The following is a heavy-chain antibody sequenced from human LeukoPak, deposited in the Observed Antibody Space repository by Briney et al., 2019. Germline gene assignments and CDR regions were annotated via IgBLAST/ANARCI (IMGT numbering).Heavy chain of an antibody. V-gene: IGHV3-7*03. Sequence: GGSLRLSCSASGFTFRSYAMNWVRQAPGKGLEWVANIKQDGSEKNYVDSVKGRLTISRDNAKNSLYLQMNSLRAEDTAVYYCASGLELDYWGQGPLVTVSS. J-gene: IGHJ4*02. CDR1: GFTFRSYA. CDR2: IKQDGSEK. CDR3: ASGLELDY.